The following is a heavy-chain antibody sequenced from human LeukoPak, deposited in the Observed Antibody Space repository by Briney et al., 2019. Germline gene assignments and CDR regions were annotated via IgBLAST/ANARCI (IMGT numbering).Heavy chain of an antibody. CDR2: INHSGST. V-gene: IGHV4-34*01. D-gene: IGHD3-10*01. CDR3: ARGGGYYYQDY. J-gene: IGHJ4*02. CDR1: SESFSGYF. Sequence: SETLSLTCAIYSESFSGYFWSWIRQPPGRGLEWIGEINHSGSTNYNPSLKSRVTISVDTSKNQFSLKLSSVTAADTAVYYCARGGGYYYQDYWGQGTLVTVSS.